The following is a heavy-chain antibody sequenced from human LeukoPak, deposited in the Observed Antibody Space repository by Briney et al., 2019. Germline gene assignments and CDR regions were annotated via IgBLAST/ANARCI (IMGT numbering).Heavy chain of an antibody. CDR1: GFTFSSYS. V-gene: IGHV3-21*01. CDR3: ASSTGRTTNFDY. J-gene: IGHJ4*02. CDR2: ISSSSSYI. D-gene: IGHD1-7*01. Sequence: GGSLRLSCAASGFTFSSYSMNWVRQAPGKGLEWVSSISSSSSYIYYADSVKGRFTISRDNAKNSLYLQMNSLRAEDTAVYYCASSTGRTTNFDYWGQGTLVTVSS.